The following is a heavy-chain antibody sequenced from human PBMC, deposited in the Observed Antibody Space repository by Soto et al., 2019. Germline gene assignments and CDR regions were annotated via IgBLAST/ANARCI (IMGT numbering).Heavy chain of an antibody. Sequence: ASVKVSCKASGYTFTSYYMHWVRQAPGQGLEWMGIINPSGGSTSYAQKFQGRVTMTRDTSTSTVYMELSSLRSADTAVYYCARDQLSSGLYVWFDPWGQGTLVTVSS. J-gene: IGHJ5*02. CDR1: GYTFTSYY. V-gene: IGHV1-46*01. D-gene: IGHD6-25*01. CDR2: INPSGGST. CDR3: ARDQLSSGLYVWFDP.